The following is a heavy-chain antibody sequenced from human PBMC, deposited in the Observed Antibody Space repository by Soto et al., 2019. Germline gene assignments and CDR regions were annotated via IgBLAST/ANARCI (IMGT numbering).Heavy chain of an antibody. CDR2: LDPEDGET. CDR1: GYTLTELS. Sequence: ASVKVSCKVSGYTLTELSMHWVRQAPGKGLEWMGGLDPEDGETIYAQKFQGRVTMTEDTSTDTAYMELSSLRSEDTAVYYCATTDDSSGYYYIDYWGQGTLVTVYS. V-gene: IGHV1-24*01. J-gene: IGHJ4*02. D-gene: IGHD3-22*01. CDR3: ATTDDSSGYYYIDY.